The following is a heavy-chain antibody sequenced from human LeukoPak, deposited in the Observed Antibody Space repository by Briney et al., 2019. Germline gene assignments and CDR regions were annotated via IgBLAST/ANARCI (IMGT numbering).Heavy chain of an antibody. CDR3: ARGRLWLGVFDI. D-gene: IGHD6-19*01. J-gene: IGHJ3*02. Sequence: SETLSLTCAVYGGSFSGYYWSWIRQPPGKGLEWIGEINHSGSTNCNSSLKSRVTMSVDTSKDQFSLKLRSVTAADTAVYYRARGRLWLGVFDIWGQGTTVTVSS. CDR2: INHSGST. V-gene: IGHV4-34*01. CDR1: GGSFSGYY.